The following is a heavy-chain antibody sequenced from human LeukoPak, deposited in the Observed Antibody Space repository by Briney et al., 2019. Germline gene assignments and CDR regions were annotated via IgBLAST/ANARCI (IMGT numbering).Heavy chain of an antibody. J-gene: IGHJ5*02. CDR2: ISSNGGST. Sequence: PGGSLRLSCSASGFTFSSYAMHWVRQAPGKGLEYVSAISSNGGSTYYADSVKGRFTISRDNSKNTLYLQMSSLRAEDTAVYYCVKDRHCSSTSCYDWFDPWGQGTLVTVSS. D-gene: IGHD2-2*01. CDR3: VKDRHCSSTSCYDWFDP. CDR1: GFTFSSYA. V-gene: IGHV3-64D*06.